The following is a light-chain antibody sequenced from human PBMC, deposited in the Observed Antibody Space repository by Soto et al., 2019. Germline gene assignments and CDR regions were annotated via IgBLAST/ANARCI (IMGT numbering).Light chain of an antibody. CDR2: VAS. V-gene: IGKV1D-16*01. CDR3: QHYNSYSEA. Sequence: DIQMTPSPSSVSAYVGDRVTITCRASQPISNWLAWYQQKPGKAPRLLIYVASALHSGVPSRFSGSGSGTDFTLTISSLQPDDFATYYCQHYNSYSEACGQGTKVDIK. CDR1: QPISNW. J-gene: IGKJ1*01.